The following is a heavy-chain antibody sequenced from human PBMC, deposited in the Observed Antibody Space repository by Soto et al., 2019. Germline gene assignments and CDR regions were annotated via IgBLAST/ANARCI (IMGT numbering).Heavy chain of an antibody. D-gene: IGHD6-19*01. CDR2: IKEDGSEK. V-gene: IGHV3-7*04. J-gene: IGHJ4*02. CDR3: AKGGRQWLVTSDFNY. Sequence: GALRLYCATSGFSFGSYWMTWIRQAPGKGLEWVANIKEDGSEKNYVDSVKGRFTISRDSSKNTVSLEMTSLRAEDTAVYYCAKGGRQWLVTSDFNYWGQGALVTVSS. CDR1: GFSFGSYW.